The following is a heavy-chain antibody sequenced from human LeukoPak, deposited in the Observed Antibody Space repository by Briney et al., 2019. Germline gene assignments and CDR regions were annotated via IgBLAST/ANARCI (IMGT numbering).Heavy chain of an antibody. CDR3: ARDWIAAAGFDY. D-gene: IGHD6-13*01. Sequence: ASVKVSCKASGYTFTSYGISWVRQAPGQGLEWMGIINPSGGSTSYAQKFQGRVTMTRDMSTSTVYMELSSLRSEDTAVYYCARDWIAAAGFDYWGQGTLVTVSS. CDR1: GYTFTSYG. CDR2: INPSGGST. V-gene: IGHV1-46*01. J-gene: IGHJ4*02.